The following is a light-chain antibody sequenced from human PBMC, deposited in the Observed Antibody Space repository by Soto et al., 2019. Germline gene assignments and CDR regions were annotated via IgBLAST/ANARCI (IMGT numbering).Light chain of an antibody. J-gene: IGLJ2*01. Sequence: QSALTQPPSASGSPGQSVTISCTGTSSDVGGYNYVSWYQQHPGKAPKLMIYEVSKRPSGVPDRFSGSKSGNTASLTVSGLQAEDEADYYGSSYAGSNNCGSVFGGGTKLTVL. CDR3: SSYAGSNNCGSV. CDR2: EVS. V-gene: IGLV2-8*01. CDR1: SSDVGGYNY.